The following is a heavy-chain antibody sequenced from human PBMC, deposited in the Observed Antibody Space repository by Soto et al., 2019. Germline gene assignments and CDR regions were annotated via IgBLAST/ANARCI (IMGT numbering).Heavy chain of an antibody. D-gene: IGHD3-10*01. J-gene: IGHJ5*01. CDR3: AKVGPYDSGSYLFRYNWFGS. V-gene: IGHV4-39*01. CDR2: IYYSGTT. CDR1: GDSITTNSYF. Sequence: SETLSLTCTVSGDSITTNSYFWAWIRQPPGKGLEWIGSIYYSGTTYYNPSLKSRVTISVDRSKNQFSLKLSSVTAADTAVYYCAKVGPYDSGSYLFRYNWFGSWGPGTLVTVSS.